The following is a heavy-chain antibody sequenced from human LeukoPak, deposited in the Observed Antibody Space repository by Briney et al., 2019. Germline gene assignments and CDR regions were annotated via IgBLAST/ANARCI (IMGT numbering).Heavy chain of an antibody. J-gene: IGHJ4*02. D-gene: IGHD4-17*01. Sequence: GGSLRLSCAASGFTFSTYAMSWVRQAPGKGLDWVSAISSSGGYTYYADSVKGRFTISRDNSKNTMYLQMNSLRAEDTAVYYCARDEVTTPRDWGQGTLVTVSS. CDR3: ARDEVTTPRD. CDR1: GFTFSTYA. V-gene: IGHV3-23*01. CDR2: ISSSGGYT.